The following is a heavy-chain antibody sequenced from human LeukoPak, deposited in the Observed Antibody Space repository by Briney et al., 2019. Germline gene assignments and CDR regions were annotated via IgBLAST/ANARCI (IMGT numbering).Heavy chain of an antibody. Sequence: GGSLRPSCTASGFTLGSHDMHWVRQIPGQGLEWVAAVSSGFHAFFADSVQGRFTVSREDARNSLYLQMNSLRAGDTAVYYCVREARGYHYTYFDYWGQGTLVTVSS. J-gene: IGHJ4*02. V-gene: IGHV3-13*01. CDR1: GFTLGSHD. CDR3: VREARGYHYTYFDY. CDR2: VSSGFHA. D-gene: IGHD5-18*01.